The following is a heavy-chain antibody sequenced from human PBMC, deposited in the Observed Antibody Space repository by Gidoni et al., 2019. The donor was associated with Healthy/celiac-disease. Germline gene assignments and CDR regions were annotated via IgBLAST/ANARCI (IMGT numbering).Heavy chain of an antibody. CDR2: INHSGST. Sequence: QVQLQQWGAGLLKPSETLSLTCAVYGGSFSGYYWSWIRQPPGKGLEWIGEINHSGSTNYNPALKSRVTISVDTSKNQFSLKLSSVTAADTAVYYCARGHILWWSGDYYYGMDVWGQGTTVTVSS. CDR3: ARGHILWWSGDYYYGMDV. D-gene: IGHD2-21*01. V-gene: IGHV4-34*01. CDR1: GGSFSGYY. J-gene: IGHJ6*02.